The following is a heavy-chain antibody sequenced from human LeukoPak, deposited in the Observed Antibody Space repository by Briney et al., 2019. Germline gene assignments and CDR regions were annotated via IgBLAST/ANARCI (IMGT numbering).Heavy chain of an antibody. CDR2: IYHSETT. Sequence: SQTLSLTCTVSGGAVSSGVYSWSWIRQPPGKGLEWIGYIYHSETTYYNPSLQSRVTISVNRSKNQFSLKLTSVTAADTAVYYCARSRTAYYRYFDSWGQGTLVTVSS. V-gene: IGHV4-30-2*01. J-gene: IGHJ4*02. D-gene: IGHD3-22*01. CDR3: ARSRTAYYRYFDS. CDR1: GGAVSSGVYS.